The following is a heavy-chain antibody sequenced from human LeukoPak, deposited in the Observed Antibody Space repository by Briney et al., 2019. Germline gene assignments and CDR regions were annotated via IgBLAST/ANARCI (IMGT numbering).Heavy chain of an antibody. J-gene: IGHJ6*03. D-gene: IGHD2-15*01. CDR1: GYTFTGYY. Sequence: ASVKVSCKASGYTFTGYYIQWVRQAPGQGLEWMGWINPQSGGTNYAQKFQGRVTMTRDTSISTAYMDLSRLRSDDTAVYYCARGVVAATFYYCMDVWGKGTTVTVSS. CDR3: ARGVVAATFYYCMDV. CDR2: INPQSGGT. V-gene: IGHV1-2*02.